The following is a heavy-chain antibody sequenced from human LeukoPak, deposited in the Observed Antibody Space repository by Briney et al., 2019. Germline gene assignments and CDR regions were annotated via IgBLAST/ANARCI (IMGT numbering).Heavy chain of an antibody. V-gene: IGHV4-4*09. D-gene: IGHD2-2*01. CDR2: VYSSGST. J-gene: IGHJ5*02. CDR1: GDSISTYH. Sequence: SETLSLTCSVSGDSISTYHWSWIRQPPGKGLEWIGYVYSSGSTYYSPSLNGRVTMSVDTSKNQFSLILRSVTAADTAVYYCARLGDCSIPICWGYWFDPWGQGTQVTVSS. CDR3: ARLGDCSIPICWGYWFDP.